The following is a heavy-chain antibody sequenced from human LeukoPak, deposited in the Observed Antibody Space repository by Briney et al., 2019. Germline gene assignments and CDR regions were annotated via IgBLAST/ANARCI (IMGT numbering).Heavy chain of an antibody. Sequence: SETLSLTCTVSGGSISSYCWSWVRQPPGRGLEWIGYIYYSGSTNYNPSLKSRVTISVDTSKNQFSLKLSSVTAADTAVYYCARSGYRYGADASEIWGQGTMVTVSS. D-gene: IGHD5-18*01. V-gene: IGHV4-59*01. CDR3: ARSGYRYGADASEI. CDR1: GGSISSYC. CDR2: IYYSGST. J-gene: IGHJ3*02.